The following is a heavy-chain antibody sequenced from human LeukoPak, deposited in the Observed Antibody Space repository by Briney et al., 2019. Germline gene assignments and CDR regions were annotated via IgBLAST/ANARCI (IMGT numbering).Heavy chain of an antibody. Sequence: ASVKVSCKASGYTFTSYAMNWVRQAPGQGLEWMGWISAYNGNTNYAQKFQGRVTMTSDSSIGTAYMELSSLRSEDTAIYYCVRTPPNWGFDYWGQGTLVTVSS. D-gene: IGHD7-27*01. CDR3: VRTPPNWGFDY. CDR1: GYTFTSYA. CDR2: ISAYNGNT. J-gene: IGHJ4*02. V-gene: IGHV1-18*01.